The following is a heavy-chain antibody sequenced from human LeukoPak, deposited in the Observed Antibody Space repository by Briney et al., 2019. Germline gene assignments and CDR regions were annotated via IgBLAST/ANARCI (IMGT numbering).Heavy chain of an antibody. CDR2: INPSGGST. CDR1: GYTFTSYY. CDR3: ARRRKCSGGSCYPDY. Sequence: ASVKVSCKASGYTFTSYYMHWVRQAPGQGLEWMGIINPSGGSTSYAQKFQGRVTMTRDTSTSTVYTELSSLRSEDTAVYYCARRRKCSGGSCYPDYWGQGTLVTVSS. D-gene: IGHD2-15*01. V-gene: IGHV1-46*01. J-gene: IGHJ4*02.